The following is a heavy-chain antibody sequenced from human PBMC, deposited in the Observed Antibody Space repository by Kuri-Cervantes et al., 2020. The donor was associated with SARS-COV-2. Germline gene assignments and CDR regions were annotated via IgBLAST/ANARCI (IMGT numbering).Heavy chain of an antibody. CDR2: ISSNGDST. V-gene: IGHV3-64*02. CDR3: ARVSRSGYLDY. Sequence: GESLKISCAASGFTFSNYWISWVRQAPGKGLEYVSAISSNGDSTYYADSVKGRFTMSRDNSKNTLYLQMGSLRAEDMAVYYCARVSRSGYLDYWGQGTLVTVSS. D-gene: IGHD3-3*01. J-gene: IGHJ4*02. CDR1: GFTFSNYW.